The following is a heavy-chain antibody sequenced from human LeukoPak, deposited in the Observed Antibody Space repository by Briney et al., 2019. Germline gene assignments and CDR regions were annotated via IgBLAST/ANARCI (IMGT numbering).Heavy chain of an antibody. D-gene: IGHD6-13*01. CDR1: GFTFSSYG. V-gene: IGHV3-30*03. CDR3: ARDLWAAAASTN. J-gene: IGHJ4*02. Sequence: GRSLRLSCAASGFTFSSYGMHWVRQAPGKGLEWVAVISYDGSNKYYADSVKGRFTISRDNAKNSLYLQMNSLRAEDTAVYYCARDLWAAAASTNWGQGTLVTVSS. CDR2: ISYDGSNK.